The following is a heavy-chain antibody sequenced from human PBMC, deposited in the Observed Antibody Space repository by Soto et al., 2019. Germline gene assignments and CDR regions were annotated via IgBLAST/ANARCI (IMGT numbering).Heavy chain of an antibody. J-gene: IGHJ6*02. CDR1: GGSVSSGSYY. V-gene: IGHV4-61*01. Sequence: SETLSLTCTVSGGSVSSGSYYWSWIRQPPGKGLEWIGYIYYSGSTNYNPSLKSRVTISVDTPKNQFSLNLNSVTAADTAVYYCASSYCISTSCYDGYHYYGMDVWGQGTTVTVSS. CDR2: IYYSGST. CDR3: ASSYCISTSCYDGYHYYGMDV. D-gene: IGHD2-2*01.